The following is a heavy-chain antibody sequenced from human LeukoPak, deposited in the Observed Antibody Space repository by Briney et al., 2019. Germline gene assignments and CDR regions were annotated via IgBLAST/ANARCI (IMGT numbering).Heavy chain of an antibody. Sequence: PGRSLRLSCAASGFTFDDYAMHWVRQAPGKGLEWVSGISWNSGSIGYADSVKGRFTISRDNAKNSLYLQMNSLRAEDMALYYCAKGGPTGYFDYWGQGTLVTVSS. CDR2: ISWNSGSI. CDR3: AKGGPTGYFDY. J-gene: IGHJ4*02. D-gene: IGHD4-17*01. CDR1: GFTFDDYA. V-gene: IGHV3-9*03.